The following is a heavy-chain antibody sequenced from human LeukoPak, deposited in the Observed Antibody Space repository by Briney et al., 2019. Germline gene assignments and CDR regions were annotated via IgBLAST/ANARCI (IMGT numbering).Heavy chain of an antibody. CDR1: GFTFSSYA. CDR2: ISYDGSNK. V-gene: IGHV3-30*04. D-gene: IGHD2-15*01. Sequence: GGSLRLSCAASGFTFSSYAMHWVRQAPGKGLEWVAVISYDGSNKYYADSVKGRFTISRDNSKNTLYLQMNSLRAEDTAVYYCARDSGVPYHPYYYYYMDVWGKGTTVTVSS. CDR3: ARDSGVPYHPYYYYYMDV. J-gene: IGHJ6*03.